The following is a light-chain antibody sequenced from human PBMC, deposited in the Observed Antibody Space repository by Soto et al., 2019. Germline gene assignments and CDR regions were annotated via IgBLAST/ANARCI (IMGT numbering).Light chain of an antibody. CDR1: QDIGTE. Sequence: AIQMTQSPSSLSASVGDRITITCRASQDIGTELGWYQQKPGTAPTLLIYGTSTLQSGVPSRFSGSGSGTEVTLSISSLQPEDFATYFCLQDYNYPRTFGQGTRVESK. V-gene: IGKV1-6*02. J-gene: IGKJ1*01. CDR2: GTS. CDR3: LQDYNYPRT.